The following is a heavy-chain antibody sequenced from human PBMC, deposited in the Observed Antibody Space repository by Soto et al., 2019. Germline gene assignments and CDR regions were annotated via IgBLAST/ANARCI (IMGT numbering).Heavy chain of an antibody. CDR2: IIPIFGTA. V-gene: IGHV1-69*13. Sequence: ASVKVSCKASGGTFSSYAISWVRQAPGQGLEWMGGIIPIFGTANYAQKFQGRVTITADASASTAYMELSSLRSEDTAVYYCASQILYGSGSYYAYYGMDVWGQGTTVTVSS. CDR3: ASQILYGSGSYYAYYGMDV. D-gene: IGHD3-10*01. CDR1: GGTFSSYA. J-gene: IGHJ6*02.